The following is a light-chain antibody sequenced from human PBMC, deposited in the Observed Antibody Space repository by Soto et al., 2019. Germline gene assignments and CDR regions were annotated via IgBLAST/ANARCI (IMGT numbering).Light chain of an antibody. Sequence: DIQVTQKTSSLSASVGDRVTITCRASQSISSYLNWYQQKPGKAPKLLIYAASSLQSGVPSRFSGSGSGTDFTLTISSLQPEDFATYYCQQSYSTPVTFGQGTKVDNK. J-gene: IGKJ1*01. CDR3: QQSYSTPVT. CDR2: AAS. V-gene: IGKV1-39*01. CDR1: QSISSY.